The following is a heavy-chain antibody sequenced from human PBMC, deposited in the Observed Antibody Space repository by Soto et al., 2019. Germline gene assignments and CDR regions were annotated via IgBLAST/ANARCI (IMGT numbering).Heavy chain of an antibody. J-gene: IGHJ2*01. CDR3: ARKVYGSNWDRHFDL. V-gene: IGHV4-59*08. Sequence: QVQLQESGPGLVKPSETLSLTCTVSGGSLSGYFWSWIRQPPGMALEWIGFMFYSGSTNYNPSLKSRVTKSGDTSKNQFSLRLASVTAADTAVYYCARKVYGSNWDRHFDLWGRGTLVTVSS. CDR2: MFYSGST. D-gene: IGHD6-13*01. CDR1: GGSLSGYF.